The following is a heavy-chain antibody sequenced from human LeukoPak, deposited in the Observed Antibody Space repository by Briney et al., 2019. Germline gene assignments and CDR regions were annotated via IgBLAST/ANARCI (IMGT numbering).Heavy chain of an antibody. V-gene: IGHV3-23*01. CDR1: GFTFSSYA. CDR3: ARDRANIVVVPAALDAPDY. D-gene: IGHD2-2*01. CDR2: ISGSGGST. J-gene: IGHJ4*02. Sequence: GGSLRLSCAASGFTFSSYAMSWVRQAPGKGLEWVSAISGSGGSTYYADSVKGRFTISRDNSKNTLYLQMNSLRAEDTAVYYCARDRANIVVVPAALDAPDYWGQGTLVTVSS.